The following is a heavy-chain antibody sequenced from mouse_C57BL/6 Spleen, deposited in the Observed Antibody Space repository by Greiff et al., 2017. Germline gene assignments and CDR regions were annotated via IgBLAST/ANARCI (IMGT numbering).Heavy chain of an antibody. Sequence: EVQLQQSVAELVRPGASVKLSCTASGFNIQNTYMHWVKQRPEQGLEWIGRIDPANGNTKYAPKFQGKATITADTSSNTAYLQLSSLTSEDTAIYYCARWGTTVPWFAYWGQGTLVTVSA. V-gene: IGHV14-3*01. CDR3: ARWGTTVPWFAY. D-gene: IGHD1-1*01. CDR2: IDPANGNT. CDR1: GFNIQNTY. J-gene: IGHJ3*01.